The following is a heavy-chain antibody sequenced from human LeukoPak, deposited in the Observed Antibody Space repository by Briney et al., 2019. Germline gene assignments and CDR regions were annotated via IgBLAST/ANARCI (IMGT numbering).Heavy chain of an antibody. CDR2: ISYDGSNK. CDR1: GFTFSSYA. CDR3: ARDEEGATVLDY. D-gene: IGHD1-26*01. Sequence: GGSLRLSCAASGFTFSSYAMHWVRQAPGKGLEWVAVISYDGSNKYYADSVKGRFTISRDNSKNTLYLQMNSLGAEDTAVYYCARDEEGATVLDYWGQGTLVTVSS. V-gene: IGHV3-30*04. J-gene: IGHJ4*02.